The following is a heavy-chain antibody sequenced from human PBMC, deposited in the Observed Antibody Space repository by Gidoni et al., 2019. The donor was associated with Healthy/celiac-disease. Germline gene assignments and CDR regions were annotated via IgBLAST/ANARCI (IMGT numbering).Heavy chain of an antibody. V-gene: IGHV3-33*01. D-gene: IGHD4-4*01. CDR3: ARDQDTVSYYYYGMDV. Sequence: QVQLVESGGGVVQPGRSLRLSCAASGFTFSSYGMHWVRQAPGKGLEWVAVIWYDGSNKYYADSVKGRFTISRDNSKNTLYLQMNSLRAEDTAVYYCARDQDTVSYYYYGMDVWGQGTTVTVSS. CDR2: IWYDGSNK. J-gene: IGHJ6*02. CDR1: GFTFSSYG.